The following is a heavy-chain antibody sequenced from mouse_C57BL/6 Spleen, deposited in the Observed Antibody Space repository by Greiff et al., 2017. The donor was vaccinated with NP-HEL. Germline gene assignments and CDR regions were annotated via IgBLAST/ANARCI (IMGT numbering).Heavy chain of an antibody. Sequence: QVQLKQSGAELVRPGTSVKVSCKASGYAFTNYLIEWVKQRPGQGLEWIGVINPGSGGTNYNEKFKGKATLTADKSSSTAYMQLSSLTSEDSAVYLCASHYCYGSRGYFDVWGTGTTVTVSS. J-gene: IGHJ1*03. D-gene: IGHD1-1*01. CDR2: INPGSGGT. V-gene: IGHV1-54*01. CDR1: GYAFTNYL. CDR3: ASHYCYGSRGYFDV.